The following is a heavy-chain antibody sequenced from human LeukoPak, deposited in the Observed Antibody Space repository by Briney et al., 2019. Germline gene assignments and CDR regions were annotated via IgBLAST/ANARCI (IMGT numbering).Heavy chain of an antibody. CDR2: IYTSGGT. V-gene: IGHV4-4*07. J-gene: IGHJ4*02. Sequence: SETLSLTCTVSGGSISSYYWSWIRQPAGKGLEWIGRIYTSGGTNYNPSLKSRVTMSVDTSKNQFSLKLSSVTAADTAVYYCAREESYYDSRGGNFDYWGQGTLVTVSS. CDR1: GGSISSYY. CDR3: AREESYYDSRGGNFDY. D-gene: IGHD3-22*01.